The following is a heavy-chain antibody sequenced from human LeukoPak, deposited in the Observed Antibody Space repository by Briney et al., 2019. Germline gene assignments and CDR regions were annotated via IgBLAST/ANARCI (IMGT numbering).Heavy chain of an antibody. V-gene: IGHV3-74*01. CDR2: INSDGSST. D-gene: IGHD3-3*01. CDR1: GFTFSSYW. CDR3: ARELRFLEWLLQARTPFDY. J-gene: IGHJ4*02. Sequence: GGSLRLSCAASGFTFSSYWMHWVRQAPGKGLVWVSRINSDGSSTSYADSVKGRFTISRDNAKNSLYLQMNSLRAEDTAVYYCARELRFLEWLLQARTPFDYWGQGTLVTVSS.